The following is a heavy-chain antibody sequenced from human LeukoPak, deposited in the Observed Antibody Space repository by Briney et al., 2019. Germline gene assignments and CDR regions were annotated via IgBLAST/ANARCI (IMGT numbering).Heavy chain of an antibody. Sequence: ASVKVSCKASGYTFTGNYMHWVRQAPGQGLEWMGWINPNSGGTNYAQKLQGRVTMTTDTSTSTAYMELRSLRPDDTAVYYCARVAPHRRLSSGWYYFDYWGQGTLVTVSS. CDR1: GYTFTGNY. D-gene: IGHD6-19*01. CDR3: ARVAPHRRLSSGWYYFDY. CDR2: INPNSGGT. J-gene: IGHJ4*02. V-gene: IGHV1-2*02.